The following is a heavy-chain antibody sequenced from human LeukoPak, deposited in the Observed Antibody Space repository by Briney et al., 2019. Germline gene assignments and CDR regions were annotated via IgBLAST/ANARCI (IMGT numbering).Heavy chain of an antibody. J-gene: IGHJ4*01. CDR1: GFTFRSYW. CDR2: IKYDGGEK. V-gene: IGHV3-7*01. CDR3: ARDGTAAGLYFDL. D-gene: IGHD6-13*01. Sequence: GWSLGLSCSVSGFTFRSYWMNWVRQAPGKGLEWVASIKYDGGEKSYVDSVRDRFTISRDNTKNSLYLQMSSLRGEDTAVYYCARDGTAAGLYFDLWGRGTLVTVSS.